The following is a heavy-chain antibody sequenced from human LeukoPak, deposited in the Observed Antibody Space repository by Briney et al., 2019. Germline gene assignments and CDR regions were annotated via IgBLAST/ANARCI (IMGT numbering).Heavy chain of an antibody. D-gene: IGHD3-10*02. Sequence: GGSLRLSCAASGFTFSSYAMSWVRQAPGKGLEWVSGINGNADSTYYADSVKGRFTISRDNSKNTLYLQMNSLRAEDTAVYYCAELGITMIGGVWGKGTTVTISS. CDR2: INGNADST. J-gene: IGHJ6*04. CDR1: GFTFSSYA. CDR3: AELGITMIGGV. V-gene: IGHV3-23*01.